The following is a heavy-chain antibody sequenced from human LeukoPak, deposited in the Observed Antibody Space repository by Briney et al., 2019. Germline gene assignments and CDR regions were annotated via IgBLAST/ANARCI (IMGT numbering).Heavy chain of an antibody. CDR2: ISPNSDDT. CDR1: GYTFAGYY. CDR3: ARGGFDY. Sequence: ASVKVSCKASGYTFAGYYLHWVRQAPGQGLEWMGWISPNSDDTNYAQKFRGRVNMTRDTSISTAYMELSRLRSDDTAIYYCARGGFDYWGQGTLVTVSS. J-gene: IGHJ4*02. V-gene: IGHV1-2*02.